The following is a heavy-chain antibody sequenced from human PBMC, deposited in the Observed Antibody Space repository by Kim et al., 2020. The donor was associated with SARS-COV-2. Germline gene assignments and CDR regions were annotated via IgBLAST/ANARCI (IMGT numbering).Heavy chain of an antibody. D-gene: IGHD2-15*01. J-gene: IGHJ6*02. CDR1: GYSFTSYW. Sequence: GESLKISCKGSGYSFTSYWICWVRQMPGKGLEWMGRIDPSDSYTNYSPSFQGHVTISADKSISTAYLQWSSLKASDTAMYYCARHPAGCSGGSCRLYYYYGMDVWGQGTTVTVSS. CDR2: IDPSDSYT. V-gene: IGHV5-10-1*01. CDR3: ARHPAGCSGGSCRLYYYYGMDV.